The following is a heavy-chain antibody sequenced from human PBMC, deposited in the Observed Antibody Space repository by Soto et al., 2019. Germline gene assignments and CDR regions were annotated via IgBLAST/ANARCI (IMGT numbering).Heavy chain of an antibody. CDR2: INPSGGST. Sequence: ASVKVSCKASGYTFTSYYMHWVRQAPGQGLEWMGIINPSGGSTSYAQKFQGRVTMTRDTSTSTVYMELSSLRSEDTAVYYCAKDREGLTIFGVVITNKWFDPGGQGTLGTV. CDR3: AKDREGLTIFGVVITNKWFDP. CDR1: GYTFTSYY. V-gene: IGHV1-46*01. D-gene: IGHD3-3*01. J-gene: IGHJ5*02.